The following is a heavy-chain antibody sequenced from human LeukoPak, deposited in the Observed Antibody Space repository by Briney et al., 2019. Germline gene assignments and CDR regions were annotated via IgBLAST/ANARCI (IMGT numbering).Heavy chain of an antibody. D-gene: IGHD3-16*02. CDR3: ARLHDYLWGSYRYFDN. Sequence: SETLSLTCTVSGGSISSYYWSWIRQPPGKGVEWIGYISYRGSTDYNPSLKSRVTISVDTSKNQFSLKLSSVTAADTAVYYCARLHDYLWGSYRYFDNWGQGTLVTVSS. CDR2: ISYRGST. CDR1: GGSISSYY. J-gene: IGHJ4*02. V-gene: IGHV4-59*08.